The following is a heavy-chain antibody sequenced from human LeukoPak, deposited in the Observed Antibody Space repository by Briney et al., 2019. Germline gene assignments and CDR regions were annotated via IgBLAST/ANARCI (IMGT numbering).Heavy chain of an antibody. CDR3: ARGGTYYFDY. J-gene: IGHJ4*02. D-gene: IGHD1-26*01. Sequence: SETLSLTCAVSGGSISSGGYSWSWIRQPPGKGLEWIGYIYHSGSTYYNPSLKSRVTISVDRSKNQFSLKLSSVTAADTAVYYCARGGTYYFDYWGQGTLVTVSS. V-gene: IGHV4-30-2*01. CDR1: GGSISSGGYS. CDR2: IYHSGST.